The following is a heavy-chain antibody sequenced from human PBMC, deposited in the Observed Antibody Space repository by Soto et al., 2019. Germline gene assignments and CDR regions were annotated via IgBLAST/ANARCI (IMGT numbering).Heavy chain of an antibody. D-gene: IGHD2-15*01. J-gene: IGHJ3*02. Sequence: QVQLVQSGAEVKKPGASVKVSCKASGYTFTSFGISWVRQAPGQGLEWMGWISAYNGNTNYAENLQGKVTMTPGTSTSTAYMELRSLRSDDTAVYYCARDHRGGTDAFDIWGQGTMVTVSS. CDR1: GYTFTSFG. V-gene: IGHV1-18*01. CDR3: ARDHRGGTDAFDI. CDR2: ISAYNGNT.